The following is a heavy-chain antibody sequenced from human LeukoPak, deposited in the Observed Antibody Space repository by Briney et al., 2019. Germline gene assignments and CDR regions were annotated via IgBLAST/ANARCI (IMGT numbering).Heavy chain of an antibody. V-gene: IGHV4-4*07. D-gene: IGHD3-16*01. CDR3: ARGRYGWLPFDY. CDR1: GGSISSYY. Sequence: SSETLSLTCTVSGGSISSYYWSWIRQPAGKGLEWIGRIYTSGSTNYNPSLKSRVTISVDTSKNQFTLKLSSVTAADTAVYYCARGRYGWLPFDYWGQGTLVTVSS. J-gene: IGHJ4*02. CDR2: IYTSGST.